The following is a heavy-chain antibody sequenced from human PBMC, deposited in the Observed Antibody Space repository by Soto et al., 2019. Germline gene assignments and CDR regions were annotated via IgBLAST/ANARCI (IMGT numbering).Heavy chain of an antibody. CDR3: AKPSRANYYDSSGSNDAFDI. CDR1: GFTFSSYA. CDR2: ISGSGGST. J-gene: IGHJ3*02. V-gene: IGHV3-23*01. Sequence: EVQLLESGGGLVQPGGSLRLSCAASGFTFSSYAMSWVRQAPGKGLEWVSAISGSGGSTYYADSVKGRFTISRDNSKNTLYLQMNSLRDEDTAVYYCAKPSRANYYDSSGSNDAFDIWGQGTMVTVSS. D-gene: IGHD3-22*01.